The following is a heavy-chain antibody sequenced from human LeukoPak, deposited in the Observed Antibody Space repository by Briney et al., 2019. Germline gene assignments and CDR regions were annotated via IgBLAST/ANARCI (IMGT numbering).Heavy chain of an antibody. J-gene: IGHJ4*02. V-gene: IGHV3-66*01. Sequence: GGSLRLSCAASGFTVSSNYMSWVRQAPGKGLEWVSVIYSGGRTYYADSVKGRFTISRDNSKNTLYLQMNSLRAEDTAVYYCARESESGYYLSYWGQGTLVTVSS. CDR3: ARESESGYYLSY. CDR2: IYSGGRT. CDR1: GFTVSSNY. D-gene: IGHD3-22*01.